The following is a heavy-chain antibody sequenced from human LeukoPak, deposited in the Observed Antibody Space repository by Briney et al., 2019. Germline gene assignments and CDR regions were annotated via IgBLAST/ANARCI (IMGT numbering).Heavy chain of an antibody. D-gene: IGHD4-17*01. CDR2: ISGYNGNT. V-gene: IGHV1-18*01. CDR3: ARDPHHDDYGDEGFDY. J-gene: IGHJ4*02. CDR1: GYTFTNYG. Sequence: ASVKVSCKASGYTFTNYGISWVRQAPGQGLEWMGWISGYNGNTNYAQKVQGRVTMTADASTSTTYMELRSLRSDDTAVYYCARDPHHDDYGDEGFDYWGQGTLVTVSS.